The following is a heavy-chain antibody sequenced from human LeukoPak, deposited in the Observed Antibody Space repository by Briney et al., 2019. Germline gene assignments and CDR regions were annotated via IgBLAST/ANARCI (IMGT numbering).Heavy chain of an antibody. Sequence: SETLSLTCTVSGGSLTIGHYYWTWIRQHPGKGLEWIGYIYYRGSAYYNPSLKSRITISVDTSKNHFSLKLRSVTAADTAVYYCARERVYCSATSCYLPSTFDIWGQGTMVTVSS. CDR1: GGSLTIGHYY. J-gene: IGHJ3*02. CDR3: ARERVYCSATSCYLPSTFDI. CDR2: IYYRGSA. D-gene: IGHD2-2*01. V-gene: IGHV4-31*03.